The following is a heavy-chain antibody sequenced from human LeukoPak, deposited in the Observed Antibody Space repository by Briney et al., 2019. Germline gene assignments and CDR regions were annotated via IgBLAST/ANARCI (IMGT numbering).Heavy chain of an antibody. J-gene: IGHJ6*02. CDR3: ARVLTYYDFWSGSLGEYYYGMDV. D-gene: IGHD3-3*01. CDR1: GFTFSSHW. V-gene: IGHV3-74*01. Sequence: PGGSLRLSCAASGFTFSSHWMHWVRQAPGKGLVWVSRINSDGSSISYADSVKGRFTISRDNAKNTLYLQMNSQRAEDTAVYYCARVLTYYDFWSGSLGEYYYGMDVWGQGTTVTVSS. CDR2: INSDGSSI.